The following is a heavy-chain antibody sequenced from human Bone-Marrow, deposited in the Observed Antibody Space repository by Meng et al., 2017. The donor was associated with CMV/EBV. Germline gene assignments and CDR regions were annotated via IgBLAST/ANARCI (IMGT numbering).Heavy chain of an antibody. CDR3: ATIAYCGGDCYQVHPLYDH. V-gene: IGHV1-18*01. CDR1: GHTFNSYG. CDR2: SSSYNRNT. J-gene: IGHJ5*02. D-gene: IGHD2-21*01. Sequence: ASVKVSCMVSGHTFNSYGITWVRQAPGQGLEWVGWSSSYNRNTNYAQKFRGRVTLTTDTSTSIAYMELRSLRSDDTAVYYCATIAYCGGDCYQVHPLYDHWGQGPLVTVSS.